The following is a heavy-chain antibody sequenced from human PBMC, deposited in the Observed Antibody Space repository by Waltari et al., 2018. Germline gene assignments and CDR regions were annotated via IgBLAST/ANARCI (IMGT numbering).Heavy chain of an antibody. V-gene: IGHV4-59*01. D-gene: IGHD6-13*01. CDR3: ARADSSTAYFYYYMDV. Sequence: QVELQESGPGLVKASETLSLTCTVSGGSISTYYWSWIRQPPGKGLEYIGYVYYTGNTNYNPSLKNRVTISRDTSKNQFSLKVNSVTAADTAVYYCARADSSTAYFYYYMDVWGTGTTVTVSS. CDR1: GGSISTYY. J-gene: IGHJ6*03. CDR2: VYYTGNT.